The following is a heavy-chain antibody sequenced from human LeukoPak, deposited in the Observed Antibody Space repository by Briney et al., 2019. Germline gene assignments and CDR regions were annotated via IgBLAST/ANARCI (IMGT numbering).Heavy chain of an antibody. D-gene: IGHD6-19*01. CDR1: GFTFSSYA. V-gene: IGHV3-30*04. J-gene: IGHJ4*02. CDR3: AKTFLGQWLVDY. Sequence: PGGSLRLSCAASGFTFSSYAMHWVRQAPGKGLEWVAVISYDGSNKYYADSVKGRFTISRDNSKNTLYLQMHSLRAEDTAVYYCAKTFLGQWLVDYWGQGTLVTVSS. CDR2: ISYDGSNK.